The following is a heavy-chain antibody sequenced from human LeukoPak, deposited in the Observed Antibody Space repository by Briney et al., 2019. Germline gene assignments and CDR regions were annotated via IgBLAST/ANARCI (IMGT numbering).Heavy chain of an antibody. CDR2: IYYSGST. CDR3: ATSALEYSSSCFDY. J-gene: IGHJ4*02. D-gene: IGHD6-13*01. V-gene: IGHV4-39*07. Sequence: PSETLSLTCTVSGGSISSSSYYWGWIRQPPGKGLEWIGSIYYSGSTYYNPSLKSRVTISVDTSKNQFSLKLSSVTAADTAVYYCATSALEYSSSCFDYWGQGTLVTVSS. CDR1: GGSISSSSYY.